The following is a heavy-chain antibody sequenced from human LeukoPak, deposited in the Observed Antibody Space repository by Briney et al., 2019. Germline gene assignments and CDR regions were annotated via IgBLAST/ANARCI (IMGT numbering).Heavy chain of an antibody. Sequence: GRSLRLSCAASGFTFSSYGMHWVRQAPGKGLEWVAVISYDGSNKYYADSVKGRFTISRDNSKNTLYLQMNSLRAEDTAVYYCAKDTRQLAFDYWGQGTLVTVSS. CDR3: AKDTRQLAFDY. CDR1: GFTFSSYG. D-gene: IGHD5-24*01. CDR2: ISYDGSNK. J-gene: IGHJ4*02. V-gene: IGHV3-30*18.